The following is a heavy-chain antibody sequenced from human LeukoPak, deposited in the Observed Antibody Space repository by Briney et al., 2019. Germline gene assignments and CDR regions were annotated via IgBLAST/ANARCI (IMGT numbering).Heavy chain of an antibody. J-gene: IGHJ4*02. D-gene: IGHD3-22*01. CDR2: ISSNGGTT. V-gene: IGHV3-23*01. CDR1: GFTLINYA. Sequence: HTGGSLRLSCAASGFTLINYAMSWVRQAPGKGPEWVSGISSNGGTTYYADSVKGRFTVSRDNSKNTLYLQMNSLRAEDTAVYYCAKDPQYYYNSGGYYFDYFDSWGQGTLVAVSS. CDR3: AKDPQYYYNSGGYYFDYFDS.